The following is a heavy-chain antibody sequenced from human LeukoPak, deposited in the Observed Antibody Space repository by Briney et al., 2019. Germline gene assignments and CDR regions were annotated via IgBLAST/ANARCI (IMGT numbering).Heavy chain of an antibody. CDR1: GYRFGANW. Sequence: GESLKISCEVSGYRFGANWIGWVRQMSGKGPEWMGLIYPADSDTTYSPSFRGQVTMSVDNSINTAYLQWGSLEASDTGIYYYARFNNSNRFHYFMDVWGKGTTVTVSS. CDR2: IYPADSDT. V-gene: IGHV5-51*01. CDR3: ARFNNSNRFHYFMDV. J-gene: IGHJ6*03. D-gene: IGHD1-14*01.